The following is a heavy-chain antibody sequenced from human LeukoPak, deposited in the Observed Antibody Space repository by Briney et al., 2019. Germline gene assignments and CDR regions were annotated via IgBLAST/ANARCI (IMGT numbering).Heavy chain of an antibody. CDR2: INHNKTT. Sequence: SETLSLTCAVYGGPFSSYYWTWIRQSPGKGLEWIGEINHNKTTNYNPSLTSRVTISVDTSKNQFSLNLTSVTAADTAVYYCARTYYYDSSGSFDYWGQGTLVTVSS. D-gene: IGHD3-22*01. CDR1: GGPFSSYY. V-gene: IGHV4-34*01. J-gene: IGHJ4*02. CDR3: ARTYYYDSSGSFDY.